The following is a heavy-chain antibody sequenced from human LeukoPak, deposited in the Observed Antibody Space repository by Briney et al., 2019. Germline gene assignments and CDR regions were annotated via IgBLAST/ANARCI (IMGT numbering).Heavy chain of an antibody. D-gene: IGHD6-6*01. CDR3: AKDHHLGAPTEDI. V-gene: IGHV3-23*01. J-gene: IGHJ3*02. CDR1: GFTFSSHA. Sequence: GGSLRLSCAASGFTFSSHAMSWVRQAPGKGLEWVSGISDSGGNTYYTDSVKGRFTISRDNAKNSLYLQMNSLRAEDTAVYYCAKDHHLGAPTEDIWGQGTMVTVSS. CDR2: ISDSGGNT.